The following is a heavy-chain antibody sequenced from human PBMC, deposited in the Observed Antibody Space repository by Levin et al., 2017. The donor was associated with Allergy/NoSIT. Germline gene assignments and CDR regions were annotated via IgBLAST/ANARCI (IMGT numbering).Heavy chain of an antibody. D-gene: IGHD4-23*01. J-gene: IGHJ4*02. CDR3: ARRGSDGSNSVDY. V-gene: IGHV5-51*01. Sequence: KVSCQASGYSFTSFWFGWVRQRPGKGLEWMGLIFPSDYDTRVSPTFQGQITMSVDKSISTAYLQLIILKASESAMYDGARRGSDGSNSVDYWGQGTLVTVSP. CDR2: IFPSDYDT. CDR1: GYSFTSFW.